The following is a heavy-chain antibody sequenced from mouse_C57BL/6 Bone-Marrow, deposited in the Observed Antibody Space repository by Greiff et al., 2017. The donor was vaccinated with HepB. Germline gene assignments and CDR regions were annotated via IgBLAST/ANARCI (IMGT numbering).Heavy chain of an antibody. CDR1: GFTFSSYA. J-gene: IGHJ2*01. CDR3: ARDRGLDPYYFDY. V-gene: IGHV5-4*01. CDR2: ISDGGSYT. Sequence: EVKLMESGGGLVKPGGSLKLSCAASGFTFSSYAISWVRQTPEKRLEWVATISDGGSYTYYPDNVKGRFTISRDNAKNNLYLQMSHLKSEDTAMYYCARDRGLDPYYFDYWGQGTTLTVSS. D-gene: IGHD2-4*01.